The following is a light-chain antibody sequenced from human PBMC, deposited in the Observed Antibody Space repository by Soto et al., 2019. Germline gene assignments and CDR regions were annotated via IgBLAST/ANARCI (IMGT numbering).Light chain of an antibody. CDR3: QHRSSWPFT. Sequence: EIVLTQSPATLSLSPGERATLSCRASESVSSYLAWYQKKPGPAPRLLIYDVSNRDTGIPARFSGSGSGTDFTLAISSLEPEDFAVYYGQHRSSWPFTFGPGTKVDIK. J-gene: IGKJ3*01. CDR2: DVS. CDR1: ESVSSY. V-gene: IGKV3-11*01.